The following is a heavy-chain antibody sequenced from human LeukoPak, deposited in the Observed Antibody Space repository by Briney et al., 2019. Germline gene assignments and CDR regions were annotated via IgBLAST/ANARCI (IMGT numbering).Heavy chain of an antibody. CDR3: ARDRVVVTAIRYYYYGMDV. D-gene: IGHD2-21*02. Sequence: PGGSLRLSCAASGFTVSSNYMSWVRQAPGKGLEWVSVIYSGGSTYYADSVKGRFTISRDNSKNTLYLQMNSLRAEDTAVYYCARDRVVVTAIRYYYYGMDVWGQGTTVTVS. J-gene: IGHJ6*02. CDR2: IYSGGST. CDR1: GFTVSSNY. V-gene: IGHV3-53*01.